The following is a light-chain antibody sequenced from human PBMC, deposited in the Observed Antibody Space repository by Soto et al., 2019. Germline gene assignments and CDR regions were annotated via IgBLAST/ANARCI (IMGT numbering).Light chain of an antibody. CDR3: CSYAGSSTFYV. V-gene: IGLV2-23*02. CDR1: SSDVGSYDL. Sequence: QSALTQPASVSGSPGQSITISCTGTSSDVGSYDLVSWFQHHPGKAPKLMIYEVSKRPSGVSNRFSGSKSGNTASLTISGLQAEDEADYFCCSYAGSSTFYVFGIGTKGTVL. J-gene: IGLJ1*01. CDR2: EVS.